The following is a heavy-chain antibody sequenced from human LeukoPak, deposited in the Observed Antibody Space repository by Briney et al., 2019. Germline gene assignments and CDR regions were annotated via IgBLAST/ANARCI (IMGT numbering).Heavy chain of an antibody. D-gene: IGHD2-15*01. CDR1: GFTFSSYA. CDR2: ISGSGGST. V-gene: IGHV3-23*01. Sequence: QTGGSLRLSCAAFGFTFSSYAMSWVRQAPGKGLEWVSAISGSGGSTYYADSVKGRFTISRDNSKNTLYLQMNSLRAEDTAVYYCAKYSIVVVAATLDYWGQGTLVTVSS. J-gene: IGHJ4*02. CDR3: AKYSIVVVAATLDY.